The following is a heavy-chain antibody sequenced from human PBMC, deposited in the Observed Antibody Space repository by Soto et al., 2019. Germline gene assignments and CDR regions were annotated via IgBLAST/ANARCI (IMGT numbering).Heavy chain of an antibody. CDR3: ARGAFCGGAPGCRDMDV. V-gene: IGHV1-18*01. D-gene: IGHD2-21*01. J-gene: IGHJ6*02. Sequence: AAVKVSCKSSGYKFISHSITWVRQAPGQGLEWMGRISAYNGNTNYAQKLQGRVTMTTDTSTNTAYMELGSLRSDDTAVYYCARGAFCGGAPGCRDMDVWGQGTTVTV. CDR2: ISAYNGNT. CDR1: GYKFISHS.